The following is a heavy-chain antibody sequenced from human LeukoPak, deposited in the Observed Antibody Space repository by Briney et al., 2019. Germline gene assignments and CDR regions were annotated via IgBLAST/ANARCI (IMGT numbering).Heavy chain of an antibody. CDR1: GFTVSNNY. CDR3: ATGDGWCFID. CDR2: IYSNGAT. J-gene: IGHJ4*02. D-gene: IGHD6-19*01. V-gene: IGHV3-53*01. Sequence: PGGSLRLSCAASGFTVSNNYLTWVRQVPGKGLEWVSYIYSNGATFYADSVEGRFTISRDNSKNTLYLQMNSLRVEDTAVYYCATGDGWCFIDWGQGTLVTVSS.